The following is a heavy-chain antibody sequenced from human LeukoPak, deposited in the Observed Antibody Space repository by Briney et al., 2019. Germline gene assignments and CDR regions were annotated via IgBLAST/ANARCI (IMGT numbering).Heavy chain of an antibody. D-gene: IGHD3-9*01. CDR2: ISNDGADK. Sequence: GGSLRLSCAASGFTFSSYAMSWVRQAPGKGLEWVAVISNDGADKYYADSVKGRFSISRDNSENTLYLQMNSLRPEDTAVYYCARVRVILTTMASFAYWGQGSLVTVSP. J-gene: IGHJ4*02. CDR1: GFTFSSYA. V-gene: IGHV3-30-3*01. CDR3: ARVRVILTTMASFAY.